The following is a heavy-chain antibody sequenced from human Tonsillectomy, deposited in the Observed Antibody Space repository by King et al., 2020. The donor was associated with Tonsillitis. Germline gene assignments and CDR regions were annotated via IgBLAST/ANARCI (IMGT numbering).Heavy chain of an antibody. Sequence: VQLVESGGNLVQPGGSLRLSCAASGFTFSSYWMHWVRQAPGKGLMWVSRIDFDGSDTSYADSVKGRFTISRDNAQNTLYLQMNSLRAEDTAVYYCARGTSSGWYEYFDLWGRGTLVTVSS. CDR2: IDFDGSDT. CDR3: ARGTSSGWYEYFDL. CDR1: GFTFSSYW. J-gene: IGHJ2*01. V-gene: IGHV3-74*01. D-gene: IGHD6-19*01.